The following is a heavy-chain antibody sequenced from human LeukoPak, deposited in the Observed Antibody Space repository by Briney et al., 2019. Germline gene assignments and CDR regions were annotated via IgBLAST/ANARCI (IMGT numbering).Heavy chain of an antibody. Sequence: SETLSLTCAVSGGSISSSSYYWGWIRQPPGKGLEWIGYIYYSGSTNYNPSLKSRVTISVDTSKNQFSLKLSSVTAADTAVYYCARGSGWYVVDYWGQGTLVTVSS. CDR1: GGSISSSSYY. CDR2: IYYSGST. CDR3: ARGSGWYVVDY. D-gene: IGHD6-19*01. J-gene: IGHJ4*02. V-gene: IGHV4-61*05.